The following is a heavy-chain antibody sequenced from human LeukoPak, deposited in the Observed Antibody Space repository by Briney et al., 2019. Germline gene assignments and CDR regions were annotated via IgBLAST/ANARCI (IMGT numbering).Heavy chain of an antibody. V-gene: IGHV1-69*04. CDR3: ASERGATQYFDY. J-gene: IGHJ4*02. D-gene: IGHD3-10*01. CDR1: GYTFTSYG. CDR2: IIPMLDIQ. Sequence: GASVKVSCKASGYTFTSYGISWVRQAPGQGLEWMGRIIPMLDIQNYAQKFQDRVTITADKSTSTAYMELSSLRSEDTAVYYCASERGATQYFDYWGQGTLVTVSS.